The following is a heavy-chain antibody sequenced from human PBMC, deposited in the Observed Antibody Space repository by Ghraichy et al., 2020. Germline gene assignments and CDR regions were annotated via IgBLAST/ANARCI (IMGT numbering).Heavy chain of an antibody. J-gene: IGHJ6*02. Sequence: GESLNISSAASGFTFSSYSMNWVRQAPGKGLEWVSSISSSSSYIYYADSVKGRFTISRDNAKNSLYLQMNSLRAEDTAVYYCASGGASAAIWVGYYYGMDVWGQGTTVTVSS. D-gene: IGHD2-2*01. CDR2: ISSSSSYI. V-gene: IGHV3-21*01. CDR3: ASGGASAAIWVGYYYGMDV. CDR1: GFTFSSYS.